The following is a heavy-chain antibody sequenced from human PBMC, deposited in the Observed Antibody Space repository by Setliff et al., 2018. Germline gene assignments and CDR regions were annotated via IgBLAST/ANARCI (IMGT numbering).Heavy chain of an antibody. CDR2: IGAGGDST. CDR1: GFTFNNYA. CDR3: ATGRRPSYDRNGYYYGAVFDY. Sequence: PGESLKISCAASGFTFNNYAMSWIRQAPGKGLEWVSTIGAGGDSTYYADSVKGRFTISRDNSKNTLYLQMISLRVEDTAVYYCATGRRPSYDRNGYYYGAVFDYWGQGTLVTVSS. J-gene: IGHJ4*02. V-gene: IGHV3-23*01. D-gene: IGHD3-22*01.